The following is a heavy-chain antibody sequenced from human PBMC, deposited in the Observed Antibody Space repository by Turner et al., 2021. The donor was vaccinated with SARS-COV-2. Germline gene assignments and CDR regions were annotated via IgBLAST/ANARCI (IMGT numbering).Heavy chain of an antibody. CDR1: GGSISSSTYY. J-gene: IGHJ6*02. Sequence: QLQLQESGPGLVKPSETLSLPCTVSGGSISSSTYYWGWIRQPPGKGLEWIGSIYYSGITYYNPSLKSRVTISVDTSKNQFSLKLSSVTAAETAVYYCARLMDSIDYYYGMDVWGQGTTVTVSS. D-gene: IGHD2-2*03. CDR2: IYYSGIT. CDR3: ARLMDSIDYYYGMDV. V-gene: IGHV4-39*01.